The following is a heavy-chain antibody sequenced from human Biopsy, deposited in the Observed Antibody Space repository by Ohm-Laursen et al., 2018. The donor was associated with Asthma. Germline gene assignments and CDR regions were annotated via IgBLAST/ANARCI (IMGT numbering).Heavy chain of an antibody. CDR3: VKALGGGDGFDV. CDR2: ISTSGGSK. CDR1: GLTFSSYA. J-gene: IGHJ3*01. Sequence: GSLRLSCAAAGLTFSSYAMSWVRQTPDRGLEWVSGISTSGGSKYYADSVKGRFTLSRDNSKTTLSLQMNSLTEGDTAVYYCVKALGGGDGFDVWGLGTTVTVSS. V-gene: IGHV3-23*01.